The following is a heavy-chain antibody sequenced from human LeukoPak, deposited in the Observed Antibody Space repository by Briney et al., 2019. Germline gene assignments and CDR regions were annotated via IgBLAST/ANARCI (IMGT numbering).Heavy chain of an antibody. V-gene: IGHV4-59*01. D-gene: IGHD3-10*01. CDR1: VGSIRGYY. CDR2: IYYSGSS. CDR3: ARYGNPDRSGSYDY. J-gene: IGHJ4*02. Sequence: APETLSFTRTLSVGSIRGYYWSCGCEPPRKGLWWIGYIYYSGSSKYNPSLKRRVIISVDTSNKQFSLKLSSVTDADTAVYYCARYGNPDRSGSYDYWGQGTLVSVSS.